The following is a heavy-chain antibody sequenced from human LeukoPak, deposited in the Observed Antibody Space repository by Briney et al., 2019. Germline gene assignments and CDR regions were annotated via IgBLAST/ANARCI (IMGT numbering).Heavy chain of an antibody. CDR3: AKTLHWNPLNLFDY. V-gene: IGHV3-23*01. CDR2: ISGSGGNT. Sequence: PGGSLRLSCSASGFTFTISAMTWVRQAPGRGLEWVSSISGSGGNTYYADSVKGQFSTYYADSVKGRFTISRDNSKNTLYLQMNSLRAEDTAVYYCAKTLHWNPLNLFDYWGQGTLVTVSS. J-gene: IGHJ4*02. CDR1: GFTFTISA. D-gene: IGHD1-1*01.